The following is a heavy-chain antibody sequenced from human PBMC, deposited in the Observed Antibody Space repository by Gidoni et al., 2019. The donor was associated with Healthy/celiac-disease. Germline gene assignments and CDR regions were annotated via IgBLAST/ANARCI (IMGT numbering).Heavy chain of an antibody. D-gene: IGHD3-3*01. CDR3: ATQIISIFGVVITNYFDY. V-gene: IGHV1-69*01. J-gene: IGHJ4*02. Sequence: QGQLVQSGAEVTKPGSSVKVSCKASGGNLSSYAISWVRQAPGQGLEWMGGNIPIFGTANYAQKFQGRVTITADESTSTAYMELSSLRSEDTAVYYCATQIISIFGVVITNYFDYWGQGTLVTVSS. CDR2: NIPIFGTA. CDR1: GGNLSSYA.